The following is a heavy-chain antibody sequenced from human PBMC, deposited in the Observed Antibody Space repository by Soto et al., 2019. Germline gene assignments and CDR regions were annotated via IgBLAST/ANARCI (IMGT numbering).Heavy chain of an antibody. D-gene: IGHD2-21*01. J-gene: IGHJ4*02. CDR2: ITPAFGTT. CDR1: GSTFSKRS. V-gene: IGHV1-69*01. CDR3: APGAGLVTYRGFIGALDV. Sequence: QVHLVQSGAEVKKPGSSVKISCRASGSTFSKRSITWVRQAPGQGFEWMGGITPAFGTTNFARKFQGRLTITADEPTTTAYLELSSLTSEDTAVYHCAPGAGLVTYRGFIGALDVWGQGTLVTVSS.